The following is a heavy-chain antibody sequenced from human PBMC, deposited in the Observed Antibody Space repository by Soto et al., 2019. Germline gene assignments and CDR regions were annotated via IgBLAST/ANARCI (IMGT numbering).Heavy chain of an antibody. CDR3: ARGGRRGYSYGLYWFDP. Sequence: QVQLQQWGAGLLKPSETLSLTCAVYGGSFSGYYWSWIRQPPGKGLEWIGEINHSGSTNYNPSLKSRVTRSVDTSKNQFSRKLSSGTAADTAVYYCARGGRRGYSYGLYWFDPWGQGTLVTVSS. CDR2: INHSGST. J-gene: IGHJ5*02. V-gene: IGHV4-34*01. D-gene: IGHD5-18*01. CDR1: GGSFSGYY.